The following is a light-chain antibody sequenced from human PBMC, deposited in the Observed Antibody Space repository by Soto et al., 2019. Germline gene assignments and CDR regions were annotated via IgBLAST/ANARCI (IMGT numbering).Light chain of an antibody. V-gene: IGLV2-14*01. Sequence: QSVLTQPASVSGSPGQSITLSCTGTSSDVGDYNYVSWYQHHPGKAPKLLIYEVRNRPSGISSRFSGSKSGNTASLTISGLQAEDEADYYCSSYTSSSTWVFGGGTKVTVL. J-gene: IGLJ3*02. CDR3: SSYTSSSTWV. CDR2: EVR. CDR1: SSDVGDYNY.